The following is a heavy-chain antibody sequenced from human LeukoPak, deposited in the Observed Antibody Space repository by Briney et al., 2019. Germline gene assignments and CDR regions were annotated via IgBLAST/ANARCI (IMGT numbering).Heavy chain of an antibody. CDR1: GYTFTGYY. CDR3: ARERFNYGSPPYYYGMDV. D-gene: IGHD3-10*01. J-gene: IGHJ6*04. CDR2: INPNSGGT. Sequence: ASVKVSCKASGYTFTGYYMNWVRQAPGQGLEWMGWINPNSGGTNYAQKFQGWVTMTRDTSISTAYMELSRLRSDDTAVYYCARERFNYGSPPYYYGMDVWGKGTTVTVSS. V-gene: IGHV1-2*04.